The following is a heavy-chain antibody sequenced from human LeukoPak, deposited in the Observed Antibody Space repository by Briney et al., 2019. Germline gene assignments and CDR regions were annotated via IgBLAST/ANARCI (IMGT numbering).Heavy chain of an antibody. V-gene: IGHV4-61*01. CDR2: IYYSGST. CDR1: GGSVSSGSYY. CDR3: ARGPTGYYYDSSGYYP. J-gene: IGHJ5*02. D-gene: IGHD3-22*01. Sequence: SETLSLTCTVSGGSVSSGSYYWSWIRQPPGKGLEWIGYIYYSGSTNYNPSLKSRVTISVDTSKNQFSLKLSSVTAADTAVYYCARGPTGYYYDSSGYYPWGQGTLVTVSS.